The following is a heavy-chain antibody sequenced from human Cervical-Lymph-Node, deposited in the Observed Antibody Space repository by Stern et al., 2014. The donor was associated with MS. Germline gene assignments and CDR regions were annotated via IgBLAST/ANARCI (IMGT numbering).Heavy chain of an antibody. CDR3: ARWGPHRYFDPPKKYIDY. CDR1: GDTFNNYS. CDR2: IIPLFGTT. Sequence: VQLLESGAEVKKPGSSMKVSCKASGDTFNNYSITWVRQAPGQGLEWMGGIIPLFGTTNYAEKFQGRVTMTADKSTNTAYMELSSLGYEDTAVYFCARWGPHRYFDPPKKYIDYWGQGSLVTVSS. V-gene: IGHV1-69*06. D-gene: IGHD3-9*01. J-gene: IGHJ4*02.